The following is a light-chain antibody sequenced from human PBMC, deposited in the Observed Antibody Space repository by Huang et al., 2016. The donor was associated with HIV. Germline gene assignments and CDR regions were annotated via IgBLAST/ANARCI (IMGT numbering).Light chain of an antibody. V-gene: IGKV3-15*01. J-gene: IGKJ2*01. CDR3: QQYNNWPYT. CDR1: QSVGSK. Sequence: DTVMTHTPATLSVSPGARATLSCRASQSVGSKLAWFQQKPGQSPGLLIHGASTRATSIPARFSGSGSGTEFTLTISSLQSEDFAVYYCQQYNNWPYTFGQGTKLEIK. CDR2: GAS.